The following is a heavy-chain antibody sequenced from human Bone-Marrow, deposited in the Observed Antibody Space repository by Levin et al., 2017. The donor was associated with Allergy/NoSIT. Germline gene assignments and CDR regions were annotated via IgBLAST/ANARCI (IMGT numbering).Heavy chain of an antibody. Sequence: GGSLRLSCAASGFTFSSYGMHWVRQAPGKGLEWVAVISYDGSNKYYADSVKGRFTISRDNSKNTLYLQMNSLRAEDTAVYYCAKDVAVRPWYYYGSGSQSDSENFDYWGQGTLVTVSS. D-gene: IGHD3-10*01. CDR1: GFTFSSYG. V-gene: IGHV3-30*18. J-gene: IGHJ4*02. CDR2: ISYDGSNK. CDR3: AKDVAVRPWYYYGSGSQSDSENFDY.